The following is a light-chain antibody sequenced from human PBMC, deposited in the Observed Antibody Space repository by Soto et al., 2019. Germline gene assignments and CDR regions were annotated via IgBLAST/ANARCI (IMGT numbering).Light chain of an antibody. CDR3: SSYTSSNTWV. CDR1: SSDVGDYDY. V-gene: IGLV2-14*03. CDR2: DVS. J-gene: IGLJ3*02. Sequence: QSALTQPASVSGSPGQSITISCTGTSSDVGDYDYVSWYQHHPGKAPQLMIHDVSNRPSGVSNRFSGSKSGNTASLTISGLQAEDEADYYCSSYTSSNTWVFGGGTKLTVL.